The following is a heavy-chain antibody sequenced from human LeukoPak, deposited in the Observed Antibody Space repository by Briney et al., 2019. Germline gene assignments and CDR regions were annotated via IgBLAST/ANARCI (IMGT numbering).Heavy chain of an antibody. D-gene: IGHD3-22*01. CDR2: ISGSGGST. CDR1: RFTFSSYW. Sequence: GGSLRLSCAASRFTFSSYWMSWVRQAPGKGLEWVSAISGSGGSTYYADSVKGRFTISRDNSKNTLYLQMNSLRAEDTAVYYCAEPEGGYYDIRPDWGQGTLVTVSS. CDR3: AEPEGGYYDIRPD. J-gene: IGHJ4*02. V-gene: IGHV3-23*01.